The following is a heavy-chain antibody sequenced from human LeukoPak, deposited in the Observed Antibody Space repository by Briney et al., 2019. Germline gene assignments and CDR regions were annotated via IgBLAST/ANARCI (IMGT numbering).Heavy chain of an antibody. Sequence: ASVTVSCKASGYTFTGYYMHWVRQAPGQGLEWMGWTNPNSGGTNYAQKFQGRVTMTRDTSISTAYMELSRLRSDDTAVYYCARDVYYSSTSCSGNWFDPWGQGTLVTVSS. CDR3: ARDVYYSSTSCSGNWFDP. CDR1: GYTFTGYY. J-gene: IGHJ5*02. V-gene: IGHV1-2*02. D-gene: IGHD2-2*01. CDR2: TNPNSGGT.